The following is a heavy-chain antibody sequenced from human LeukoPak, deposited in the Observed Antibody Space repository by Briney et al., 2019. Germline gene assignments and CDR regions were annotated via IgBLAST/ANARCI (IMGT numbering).Heavy chain of an antibody. CDR2: IYSGGST. Sequence: GGSLRLSCAASGFTVSSNYMSWVRQAPGKGLEWVSVIYSGGSTYYADSVKGRFTISRDNSKNTLYLQMNSLRAEDAAVYYCARVGFRCSGGSCYPSDYYYYGMDVWSQGTTVTVSS. CDR3: ARVGFRCSGGSCYPSDYYYYGMDV. CDR1: GFTVSSNY. J-gene: IGHJ6*02. D-gene: IGHD2-15*01. V-gene: IGHV3-66*01.